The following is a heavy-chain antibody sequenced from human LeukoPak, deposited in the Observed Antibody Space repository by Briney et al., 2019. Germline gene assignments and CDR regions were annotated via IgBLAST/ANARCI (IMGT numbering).Heavy chain of an antibody. CDR2: ISGSGGST. V-gene: IGHV3-23*01. J-gene: IGHJ1*01. CDR3: ANERITMVRGVKEYFQH. D-gene: IGHD3-10*01. CDR1: GFTFSSYA. Sequence: PGGSLRLSCAASGFTFSSYAMGWVRQAPGKGLEWVSAISGSGGSTYYADSVKGRFTISRDNSKNTLYLQMNSLRAEDTAVYYCANERITMVRGVKEYFQHWGQGTLVTVSS.